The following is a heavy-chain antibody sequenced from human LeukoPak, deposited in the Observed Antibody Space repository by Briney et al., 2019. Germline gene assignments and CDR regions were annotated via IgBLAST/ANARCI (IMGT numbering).Heavy chain of an antibody. CDR3: VREVESRGDSGYENYFDY. J-gene: IGHJ4*02. CDR1: GDSVSSNSAA. D-gene: IGHD5-12*01. V-gene: IGHV6-1*01. Sequence: SQTLSLTCAISGDSVSSNSAAWNWIRQSPSRGLEWLGRTYYRSKWYNDYAIYVKSRITINPDTSKNQFSLHLNSVTPEDTAVYYCVREVESRGDSGYENYFDYWGQGTLVTVSS. CDR2: TYYRSKWYN.